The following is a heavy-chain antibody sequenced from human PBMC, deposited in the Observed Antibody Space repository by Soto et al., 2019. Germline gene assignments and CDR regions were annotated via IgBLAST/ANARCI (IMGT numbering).Heavy chain of an antibody. V-gene: IGHV3-74*01. D-gene: IGHD5-18*01. Sequence: EVQLVESGGGLVQAGGSLRLSCAASGFTFSNYWMHWVRQAPGKGLVWVSRLNSDGSTTNYADSVKGRFTISRDNAKNTLYLKMNSLRTEDTAVYYCVRGGGTQLWSLFYNWGQGTMVTVSS. CDR3: VRGGGTQLWSLFYN. J-gene: IGHJ3*02. CDR2: LNSDGSTT. CDR1: GFTFSNYW.